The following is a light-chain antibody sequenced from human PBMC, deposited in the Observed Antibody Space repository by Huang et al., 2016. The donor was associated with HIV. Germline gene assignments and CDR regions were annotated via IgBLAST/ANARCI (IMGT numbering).Light chain of an antibody. CDR3: QQSYSTPPT. CDR2: WAS. Sequence: DIVMTQSPDSLAVSLGERATINCKSSQRVLYSSDNKNYLAWYQQTPGQPPKLLIYWASTREAGVPDRFSGSGSGTDVTLTISSLQAEDVAIYYCQQSYSTPPTFGQGTKVEIK. J-gene: IGKJ1*01. CDR1: QRVLYSSDNKNY. V-gene: IGKV4-1*01.